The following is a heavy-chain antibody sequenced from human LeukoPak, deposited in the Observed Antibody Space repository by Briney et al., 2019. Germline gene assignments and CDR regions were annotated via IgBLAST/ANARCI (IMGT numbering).Heavy chain of an antibody. CDR2: VYYSGTT. CDR3: ARGTLYSGWSYYFDY. V-gene: IGHV4-39*07. CDR1: GGSISLSYYY. Sequence: SETLSLTCSVSGGSISLSYYYWGWIRQPPGKALEWIGSVYYSGTTSYNPSLESRVTISVDMSKNHFSLRLSSVTAADTAMYYCARGTLYSGWSYYFDYWGQGSQVTVPS. J-gene: IGHJ4*02. D-gene: IGHD6-19*01.